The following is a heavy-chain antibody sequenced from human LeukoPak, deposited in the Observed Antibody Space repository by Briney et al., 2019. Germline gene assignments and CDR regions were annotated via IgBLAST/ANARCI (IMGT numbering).Heavy chain of an antibody. J-gene: IGHJ3*02. D-gene: IGHD3-22*01. CDR3: ARDTVTLIVNRAFDI. V-gene: IGHV4-39*07. CDR2: IYYGGST. CDR1: GGSISRSSYY. Sequence: PSETLSLTCTVSGGSISRSSYYWGWIRQTPGKGPEWIGSIYYGGSTYYNPSLKSRVTISVDTSKNQFSLKLSSVTAADTALYYCARDTVTLIVNRAFDIWGQGTMVTVSS.